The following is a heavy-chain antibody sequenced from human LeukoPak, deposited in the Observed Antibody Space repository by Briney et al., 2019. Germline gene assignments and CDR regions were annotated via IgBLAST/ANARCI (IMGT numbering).Heavy chain of an antibody. V-gene: IGHV4-59*01. J-gene: IGHJ6*03. Sequence: NPSETLSLTCTVSGGSISSYYWSWIRQPPGKGLEWIGYIYYSGSTNYNPSLKSRVTISVDTSKNQFSLKLSSVTAADTAVYYCARCYGSGPYYMDVWGKGTTVTISS. CDR3: ARCYGSGPYYMDV. CDR2: IYYSGST. CDR1: GGSISSYY. D-gene: IGHD3-10*01.